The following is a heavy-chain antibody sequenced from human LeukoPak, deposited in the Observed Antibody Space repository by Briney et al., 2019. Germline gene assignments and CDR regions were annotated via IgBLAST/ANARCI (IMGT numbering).Heavy chain of an antibody. CDR2: INPNSGGT. CDR1: GYTFTGYY. CDR3: ARAGLTYSSIAARTFDY. J-gene: IGHJ4*02. D-gene: IGHD6-6*01. V-gene: IGHV1-2*04. Sequence: ASVKVSCTASGYTFTGYYMHWVRQAPGQGLEWMAWINPNSGGTNYAQKFQGWVTMTRDTSISTAYMELSRLRSDDTAVYYCARAGLTYSSIAARTFDYWGQGTLVTVSS.